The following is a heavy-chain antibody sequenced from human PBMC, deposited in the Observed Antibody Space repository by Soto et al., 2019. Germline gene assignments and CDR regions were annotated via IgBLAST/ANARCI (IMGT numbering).Heavy chain of an antibody. J-gene: IGHJ6*02. CDR3: AVGVVTAILYYYGMDV. D-gene: IGHD2-21*02. Sequence: GASVKVSCKASGYTFTSYAMHWVRQAPGQRLEWMGWINAGNGNTKYSQKFQGRVTITRDTSASTAYMELSSLRSEDTAVYYCAVGVVTAILYYYGMDVWGQGTTVTVSS. CDR2: INAGNGNT. V-gene: IGHV1-3*01. CDR1: GYTFTSYA.